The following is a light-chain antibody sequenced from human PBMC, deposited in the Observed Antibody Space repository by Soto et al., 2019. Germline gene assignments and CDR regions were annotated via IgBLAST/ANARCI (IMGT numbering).Light chain of an antibody. Sequence: EIVMTQSPATLSVSPGERATLSCRASHSVSSNLAWYRQKPGQAPRLLIYGASTRATGVPARFSGSGSGTEFTLTISSLQSEDFAVYYCQQYNNWPPYTFRQGTKLEIK. CDR3: QQYNNWPPYT. J-gene: IGKJ2*01. CDR2: GAS. V-gene: IGKV3-15*01. CDR1: HSVSSN.